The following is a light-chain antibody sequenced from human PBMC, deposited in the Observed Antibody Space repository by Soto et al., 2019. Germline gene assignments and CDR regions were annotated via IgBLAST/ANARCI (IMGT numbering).Light chain of an antibody. CDR3: MQGTHWPYT. V-gene: IGKV2-30*01. CDR2: EVS. J-gene: IGKJ2*01. Sequence: DVVMTQSPLSLPVTLGQPASISCRSSRSLVYSDGNTYLNWFQQRPGQPPRRLIYEVSNRDSGVPDRFSGGGSGTDFTLKISRVEAEDVGVYYFMQGTHWPYTFGQGTKREIK. CDR1: RSLVYSDGNTY.